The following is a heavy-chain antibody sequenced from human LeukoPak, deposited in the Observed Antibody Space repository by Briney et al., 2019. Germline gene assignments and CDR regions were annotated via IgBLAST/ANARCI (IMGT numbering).Heavy chain of an antibody. CDR2: IKDDGSEK. CDR3: ARARDSSWDY. J-gene: IGHJ4*02. V-gene: IGHV3-7*03. CDR1: GFTFSSYA. Sequence: HPGGSLRLSCAASGFTFSSYAMSWVRQAPGKGLEWVANIKDDGSEKYYVDSVKGRFTISRDDAKNSLYLQMNSLRAEDTAVYYCARARDSSWDYWGQGTLVTVSS. D-gene: IGHD6-13*01.